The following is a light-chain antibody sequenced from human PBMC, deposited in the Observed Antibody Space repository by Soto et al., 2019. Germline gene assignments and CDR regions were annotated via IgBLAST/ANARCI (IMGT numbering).Light chain of an antibody. CDR3: ASYASSNKV. J-gene: IGLJ1*01. CDR1: ISDVGAYNY. Sequence: SVLTQPPSASASPGRSVTISCTGTISDVGAYNYVPWYQQRPGKAPKLMIYEVTKRPSGVPDRFSGSKSGNTASLTVSGLRAEDEADYYCASYASSNKVFGTGTKVTAL. CDR2: EVT. V-gene: IGLV2-8*01.